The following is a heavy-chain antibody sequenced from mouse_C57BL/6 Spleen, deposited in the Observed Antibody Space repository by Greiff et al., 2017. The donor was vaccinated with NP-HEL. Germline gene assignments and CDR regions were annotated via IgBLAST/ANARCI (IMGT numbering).Heavy chain of an antibody. J-gene: IGHJ1*03. Sequence: EVQLQQSGPGLVKPSQSLSLTCSVTGYSITSGYYWNWIRQFPGNKLEWMGYISYDGSNNYNPSLKNRISITRDTSKNQFFLKLNSVTTEDTATYYCARDDRDYDGYWYFDVWGTGTTVTVSS. CDR1: GYSITSGYY. V-gene: IGHV3-6*01. D-gene: IGHD2-4*01. CDR3: ARDDRDYDGYWYFDV. CDR2: ISYDGSN.